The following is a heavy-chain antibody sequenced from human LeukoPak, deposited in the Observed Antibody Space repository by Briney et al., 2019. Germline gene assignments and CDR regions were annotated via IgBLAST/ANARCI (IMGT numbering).Heavy chain of an antibody. CDR2: ISYDGSNK. Sequence: GRSLRLSCAASVFTFSTYGMHWVRQAPGKGLEGVAVISYDGSNKYYADSVKGRFTISRDNSKNTLYLQMNSLRAEDTAVYYCAKDSFTMVRGVIPYMDVWGKGTTVTVSS. J-gene: IGHJ6*03. CDR3: AKDSFTMVRGVIPYMDV. V-gene: IGHV3-30*18. CDR1: VFTFSTYG. D-gene: IGHD3-10*01.